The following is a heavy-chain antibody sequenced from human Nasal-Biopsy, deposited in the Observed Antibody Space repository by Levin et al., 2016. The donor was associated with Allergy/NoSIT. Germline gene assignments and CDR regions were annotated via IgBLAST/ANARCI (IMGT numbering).Heavy chain of an antibody. Sequence: GESLKISCKGSGFTFSNYWIGWVRQMPGKGLEWMGLIHLADFHTKYRPSLQGQVTISVDNSISTAYLQWTSLKASDTAMYYCATQYCCGLGNGFDCWGQGTLVTVSS. CDR3: ATQYCCGLGNGFDC. D-gene: IGHD2-15*01. V-gene: IGHV5-51*01. J-gene: IGHJ4*02. CDR2: IHLADFHT. CDR1: GFTFSNYW.